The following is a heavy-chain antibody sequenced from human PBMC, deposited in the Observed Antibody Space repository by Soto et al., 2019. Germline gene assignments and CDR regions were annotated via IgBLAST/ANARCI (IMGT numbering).Heavy chain of an antibody. Sequence: SETLSLTCAVSGVSLSSGGYSWSWIRQPPGRGLEWIGYIYHSGRTYYNPSLKSRVTMSVDRSKNQFSLKLTSVTAADTAVYYCAREHASGSYGIDYWGQGTLVTVS. CDR3: AREHASGSYGIDY. D-gene: IGHD3-10*01. V-gene: IGHV4-30-2*01. CDR1: GVSLSSGGYS. J-gene: IGHJ4*02. CDR2: IYHSGRT.